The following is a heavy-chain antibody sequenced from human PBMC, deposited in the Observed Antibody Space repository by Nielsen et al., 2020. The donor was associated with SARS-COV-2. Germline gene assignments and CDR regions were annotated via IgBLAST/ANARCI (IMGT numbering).Heavy chain of an antibody. V-gene: IGHV4-30-4*01. CDR1: GGSISSGDYF. CDR2: ISYSGST. J-gene: IGHJ6*02. Sequence: SETLSLTCTVSGGSISSGDYFWSWIRQPPGKGLEWIGYISYSGSTYYNPSLKSRVDVSVDTSKNQFSLKLSSVTDADTAVYYCARGNTKDHSLDVWGQGTTVTVSS. CDR3: ARGNTKDHSLDV. D-gene: IGHD2-8*01.